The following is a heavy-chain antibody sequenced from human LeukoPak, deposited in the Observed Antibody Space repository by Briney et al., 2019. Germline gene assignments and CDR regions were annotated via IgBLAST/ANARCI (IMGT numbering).Heavy chain of an antibody. CDR3: AGRPSSTIP. D-gene: IGHD5/OR15-5a*01. V-gene: IGHV3-7*01. J-gene: IGHJ4*02. CDR2: INQDGSEK. Sequence: PGGSLRLSRAASGFTFSSFWMSWVRQAPGKGLEWVANINQDGSEKYCVDSVKGRFTISRDNAKNSLYPQMNSLRAEDTAVYYCAGRPSSTIPWGQGTLVTVSS. CDR1: GFTFSSFW.